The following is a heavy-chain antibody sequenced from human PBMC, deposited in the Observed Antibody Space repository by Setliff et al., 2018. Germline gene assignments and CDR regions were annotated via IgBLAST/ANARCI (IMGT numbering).Heavy chain of an antibody. CDR2: IKQDGSEK. D-gene: IGHD7-27*01. CDR3: AKDREAWVYYYGMDV. CDR1: GFTFSSYW. V-gene: IGHV3-7*01. Sequence: GGSLRLSCAASGFTFSSYWMSWVRQAPGKGLEWVANIKQDGSEKYYVDSVKGRFTISRDNAKNSLYLQMNSLRAEDTAVYYCAKDREAWVYYYGMDVWGQGTTVTVSS. J-gene: IGHJ6*02.